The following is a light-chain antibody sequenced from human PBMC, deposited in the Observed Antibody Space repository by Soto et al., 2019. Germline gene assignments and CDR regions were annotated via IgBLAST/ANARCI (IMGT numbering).Light chain of an antibody. CDR3: QQYNNWPTFT. J-gene: IGKJ3*01. Sequence: DIQLTQSPSSLSASVGDRVSISCRASQSISNYLNWYQQKPGKAPKVLIFAASRLQSGVPSRFSGSGSGTDFTLTITSLQPEDFAVYYCQQYNNWPTFTFGPGTKVDIK. CDR1: QSISNY. V-gene: IGKV1-39*01. CDR2: AAS.